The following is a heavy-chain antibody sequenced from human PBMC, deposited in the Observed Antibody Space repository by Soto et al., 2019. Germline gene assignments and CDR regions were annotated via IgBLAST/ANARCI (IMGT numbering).Heavy chain of an antibody. Sequence: QVQLVQSGAEVKKPGSSVKVSCKASGGTFSSYAISWVRQAPGQGLEWMGGIIPIFGKANYAQKFQGRVKIPADESTSTAYMELSSLRSEDTAVYYCARARQAELRFLEWLPAPKNLYYYYYYGMDVWGQGTTVTVSS. CDR3: ARARQAELRFLEWLPAPKNLYYYYYYGMDV. J-gene: IGHJ6*02. D-gene: IGHD3-3*01. CDR2: IIPIFGKA. CDR1: GGTFSSYA. V-gene: IGHV1-69*01.